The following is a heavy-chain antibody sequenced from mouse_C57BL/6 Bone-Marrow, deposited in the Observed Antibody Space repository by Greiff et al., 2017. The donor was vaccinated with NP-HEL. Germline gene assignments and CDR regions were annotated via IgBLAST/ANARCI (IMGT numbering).Heavy chain of an antibody. CDR2: ISDGGSYT. Sequence: VQLKESGGGLVKPGGSLKLSCAASGFTFSSYAMSWVRQTPEKRLEWVATISDGGSYTYYPDNVKGRFTISRDNAKNNLYLQMSHLKSEDTAMYYCARWDGNYGAMDYWGQGTSVTVSS. CDR3: ARWDGNYGAMDY. J-gene: IGHJ4*01. CDR1: GFTFSSYA. V-gene: IGHV5-4*01. D-gene: IGHD2-1*01.